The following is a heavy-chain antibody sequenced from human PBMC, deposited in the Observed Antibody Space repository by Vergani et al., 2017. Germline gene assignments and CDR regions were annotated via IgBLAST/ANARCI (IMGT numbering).Heavy chain of an antibody. V-gene: IGHV3-30*03. D-gene: IGHD6-6*01. J-gene: IGHJ4*02. CDR2: ISFDGNSK. Sequence: QVQLVESGGGVVQPGRSLRLSCAASGFTFSSYGMHWVRQARGKGLEWVAVISFDGNSKFYVDSVKGRLTISRDNSKNTLYLQMNSLRAEDTAVYYCLRAARFFAQFEYWGQGTLVTVSS. CDR3: LRAARFFAQFEY. CDR1: GFTFSSYG.